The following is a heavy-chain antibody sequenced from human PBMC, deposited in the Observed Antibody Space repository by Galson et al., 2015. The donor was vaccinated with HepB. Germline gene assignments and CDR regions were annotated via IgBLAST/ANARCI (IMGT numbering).Heavy chain of an antibody. D-gene: IGHD6-19*01. CDR1: GFTFSSYA. Sequence: SLRLSCAASGFTFSSYAMHWVRQAPGKGLEWVAVISYDGSNKYYADSVKGRFTISRDNSKNTLYLQMNSLRAEDTAVYYCARPQGSKSGWDPSIAVAGTSCGVWGQGTLVTVSS. J-gene: IGHJ4*02. CDR2: ISYDGSNK. CDR3: ARPQGSKSGWDPSIAVAGTSCGV. V-gene: IGHV3-30*04.